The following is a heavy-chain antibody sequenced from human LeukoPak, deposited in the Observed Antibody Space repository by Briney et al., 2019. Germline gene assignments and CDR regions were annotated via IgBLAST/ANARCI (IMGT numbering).Heavy chain of an antibody. D-gene: IGHD3-3*01. CDR1: GYTFTSYD. Sequence: ASVKVSCKASGYTFTSYDINWVRQATEQGLEWMGWMNPNSGNTGYAQKFQGRVTMTRNTSISTAYMELSSLRSEDTAVYYCARGFRGTYYDFWSGYYPWAGDYYYGMDVWGQGTTVTVSS. CDR3: ARGFRGTYYDFWSGYYPWAGDYYYGMDV. CDR2: MNPNSGNT. J-gene: IGHJ6*02. V-gene: IGHV1-8*01.